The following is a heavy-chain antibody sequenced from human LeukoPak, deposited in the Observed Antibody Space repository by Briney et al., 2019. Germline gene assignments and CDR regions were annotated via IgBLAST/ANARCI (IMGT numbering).Heavy chain of an antibody. J-gene: IGHJ4*02. CDR2: ISSSSSYI. Sequence: GRSLRLSCAASGFTFSSYSMNWVRQAPGEWLEWVSSISSSSSYIYYADSVKGRFTISRDNAKNSLYLQMNSLRAEDTAVYYCARASTGALAVAGTGGGYWGQGTLVTVSS. CDR3: ARASTGALAVAGTGGGY. V-gene: IGHV3-21*01. D-gene: IGHD6-19*01. CDR1: GFTFSSYS.